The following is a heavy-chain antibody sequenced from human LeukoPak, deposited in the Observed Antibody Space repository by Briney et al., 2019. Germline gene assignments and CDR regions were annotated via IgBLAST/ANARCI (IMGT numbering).Heavy chain of an antibody. CDR1: GGSISSSSYY. Sequence: SETLSLTCTVSGGSISSSSYYWGWIRQPPGKGLEWIGSIYYSGSTYYNPSLKSRVTISVDTSKNQFSLKLSSVTAADTAVYYRARRPMGFGSGKYYFDYWGQGTLVTVSS. J-gene: IGHJ4*02. V-gene: IGHV4-39*01. CDR3: ARRPMGFGSGKYYFDY. D-gene: IGHD3-10*01. CDR2: IYYSGST.